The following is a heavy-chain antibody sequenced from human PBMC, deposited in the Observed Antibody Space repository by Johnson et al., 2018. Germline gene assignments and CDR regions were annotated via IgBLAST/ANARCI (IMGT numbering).Heavy chain of an antibody. CDR3: ANPPRSGYDSYDFFMDV. CDR1: GFTFSSYW. V-gene: IGHV3-74*02. D-gene: IGHD5-12*01. J-gene: IGHJ6*03. Sequence: EVQLVQSGGGLVNPGGSLRLSCSASGFTFSSYWMHWVRQAPGKGLVWVSRINSDGRSTSYADSVKGRFTISRDNAKNTLYLQMNSLRAEDTAVYYCANPPRSGYDSYDFFMDVWGKGTTVTVSS. CDR2: INSDGRST.